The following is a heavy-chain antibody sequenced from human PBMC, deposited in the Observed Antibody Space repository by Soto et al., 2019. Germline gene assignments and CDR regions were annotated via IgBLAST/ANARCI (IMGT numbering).Heavy chain of an antibody. J-gene: IGHJ5*02. CDR3: ARDGDLGYAFWSGPLGGGRFDP. CDR2: IVPMFGTA. Sequence: VQLVQSGAEVKKPGSSVNVSCKTSGATFGNTAVTWVRQAPGQGLEWMGGIVPMFGTANYAQKFQGRVTVTADESTNTAYMELSSLRSDDTAVYYWARDGDLGYAFWSGPLGGGRFDPWGQGTLVTVSS. CDR1: GATFGNTA. V-gene: IGHV1-69*12. D-gene: IGHD3-3*01.